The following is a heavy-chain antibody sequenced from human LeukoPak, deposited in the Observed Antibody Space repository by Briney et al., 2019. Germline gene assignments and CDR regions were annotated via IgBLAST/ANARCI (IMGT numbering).Heavy chain of an antibody. J-gene: IGHJ4*02. D-gene: IGHD3-3*01. CDR1: GYTFTGYY. CDR3: ARALYDFWSGYYPGGY. CDR2: MNPNSGNT. Sequence: ASVKVSCKASGYTFTGYYMHWVRQAPGQGLEWMGWMNPNSGNTGYAQKFQGRVTMTRNTSISTAYMELSSLRSEDTAVYYCARALYDFWSGYYPGGYWGQGTLVTVSS. V-gene: IGHV1-8*02.